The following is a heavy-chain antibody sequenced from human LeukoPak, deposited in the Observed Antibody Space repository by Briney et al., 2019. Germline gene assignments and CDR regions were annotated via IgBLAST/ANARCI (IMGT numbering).Heavy chain of an antibody. D-gene: IGHD5-12*01. J-gene: IGHJ4*02. V-gene: IGHV3-74*01. Sequence: GGALILSCSASGFTFSNSWLDWVRQAPGKGLVWVSRINERGSSTSYAHSVKGRFTISRDDAKNTLYLQMNNLGADDTAVYYCAGGRLVATSKAVAIDYWGQGTLVTVSS. CDR1: GFTFSNSW. CDR2: INERGSST. CDR3: AGGRLVATSKAVAIDY.